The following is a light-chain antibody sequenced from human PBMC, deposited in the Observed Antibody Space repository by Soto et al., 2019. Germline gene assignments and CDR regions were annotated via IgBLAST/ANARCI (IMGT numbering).Light chain of an antibody. V-gene: IGKV3-20*01. CDR3: QHYGISPPWT. Sequence: EGVLAQSSGSPSLPPGERATLSCRASQSISVTYLAWYQQKPGRAPRILIYGASNRATGIPDRFSGSGSGTDFTLTISRMEPEDFAVYYCQHYGISPPWTFGQGTKVDIK. J-gene: IGKJ1*01. CDR2: GAS. CDR1: QSISVTY.